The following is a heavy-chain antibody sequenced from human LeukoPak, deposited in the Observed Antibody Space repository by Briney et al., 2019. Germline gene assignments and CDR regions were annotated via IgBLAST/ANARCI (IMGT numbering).Heavy chain of an antibody. CDR3: ARDLIGATSDY. CDR2: ISSSSSYI. V-gene: IGHV3-21*01. CDR1: GFTFSSYS. D-gene: IGHD1-26*01. J-gene: IGHJ4*02. Sequence: GRSLRLSCAASGFTFSSYSMNWVRQAPGKGLEWVSSISSSSSYIYYADSVKGRFTISRDNAKNSLYLQMNSLRAEDTAVYYCARDLIGATSDYWGQGTLVTVSS.